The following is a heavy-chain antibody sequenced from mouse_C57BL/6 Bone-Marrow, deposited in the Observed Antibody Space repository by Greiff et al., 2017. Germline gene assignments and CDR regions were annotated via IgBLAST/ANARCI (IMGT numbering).Heavy chain of an antibody. CDR2: IYPGDGDT. CDR1: GYAFSSSW. CDR3: ARSGDGYYFYYFDY. J-gene: IGHJ2*01. D-gene: IGHD2-3*01. Sequence: QVQLQQSGPELVKPGASVKISCKASGYAFSSSWMNWVKQRPGQGLEWIGRIYPGDGDTNYNGKFKGKATLTADKSSSTAYMQLSSLTSEDSAVYFCARSGDGYYFYYFDYWGQGTTLTVSS. V-gene: IGHV1-82*01.